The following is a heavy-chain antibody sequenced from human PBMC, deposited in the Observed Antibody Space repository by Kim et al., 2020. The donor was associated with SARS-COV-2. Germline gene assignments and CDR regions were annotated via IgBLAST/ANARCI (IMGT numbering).Heavy chain of an antibody. CDR2: INTNTGNP. CDR3: ARDQIGYSGNWFEP. V-gene: IGHV7-4-1*02. J-gene: IGHJ5*02. D-gene: IGHD1-26*01. Sequence: ASVKVSCKASGYTFTSYAMNWVRQAPGQGLEWMGWINTNTGNPTYAQGFTGRFVFSLDTSVSTAYLQISSLKAEETAVYYCARDQIGYSGNWFEPWGQGTLVNVSS. CDR1: GYTFTSYA.